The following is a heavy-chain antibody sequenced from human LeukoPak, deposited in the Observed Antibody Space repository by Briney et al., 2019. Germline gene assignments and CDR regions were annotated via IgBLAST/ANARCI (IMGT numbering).Heavy chain of an antibody. Sequence: GGSLRLSCAASGFTFSDYYMSWIRQAPGKGLEWVSYISSSGSTIYYADSVKGRFTISRDNAKNSLYLQMNSLRAEDTAVYYCARDGAYSSGWYVVENYYYYMDVWAKGPRSPSP. V-gene: IGHV3-11*04. CDR2: ISSSGSTI. CDR3: ARDGAYSSGWYVVENYYYYMDV. CDR1: GFTFSDYY. D-gene: IGHD6-19*01. J-gene: IGHJ6*03.